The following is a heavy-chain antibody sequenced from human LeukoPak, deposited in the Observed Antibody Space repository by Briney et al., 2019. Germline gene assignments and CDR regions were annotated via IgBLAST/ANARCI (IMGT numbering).Heavy chain of an antibody. CDR2: INHRGST. V-gene: IGHV4-34*01. CDR3: GRGYGSGSYYNGDQRGSNWFDP. D-gene: IGHD3-10*01. Sequence: SETLSVTRVVYGGSFSGYYWSWIRQPPGKGLEWIGEINHRGSTNYNPSLKSRVTISVDTSKNQFSLKLSSVTAADTAVYYCGRGYGSGSYYNGDQRGSNWFDPWGQGTLVTVSS. CDR1: GGSFSGYY. J-gene: IGHJ5*02.